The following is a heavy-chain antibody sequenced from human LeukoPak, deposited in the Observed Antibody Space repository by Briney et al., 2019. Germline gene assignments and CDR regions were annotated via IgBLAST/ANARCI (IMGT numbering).Heavy chain of an antibody. CDR3: AKGDKVGATDLTFDD. CDR1: GFTFSSYA. Sequence: GGSLRLSCAASGFTFSSYAMSWVRQAPGKGLELVSAISGSGGSTYYADSVKGRSTISRDNSKNTLYLQMNSLRAEDTAVYYCAKGDKVGATDLTFDDWGQGTLVTVSS. D-gene: IGHD1-26*01. V-gene: IGHV3-23*01. J-gene: IGHJ4*02. CDR2: ISGSGGST.